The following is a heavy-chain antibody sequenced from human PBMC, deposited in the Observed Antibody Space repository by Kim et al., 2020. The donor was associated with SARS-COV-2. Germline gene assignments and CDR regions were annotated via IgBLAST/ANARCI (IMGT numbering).Heavy chain of an antibody. CDR2: ISGSGGST. Sequence: GGSLRLSCAASGFTFSSYAMSWVRQAPGKGLEWVSAISGSGGSTYYADSVKGRFTISRDNSKNTLYLQMNSLRAEDTAVYYCATKYDLWFGESSPPEMWGQGTLVTVSS. J-gene: IGHJ4*02. CDR3: ATKYDLWFGESSPPEM. D-gene: IGHD3-10*01. CDR1: GFTFSSYA. V-gene: IGHV3-23*01.